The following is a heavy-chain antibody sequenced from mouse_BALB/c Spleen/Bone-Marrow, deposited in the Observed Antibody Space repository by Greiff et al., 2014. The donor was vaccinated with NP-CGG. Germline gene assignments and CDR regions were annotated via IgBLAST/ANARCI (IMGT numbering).Heavy chain of an antibody. CDR1: GFNIKDTY. CDR3: AFIYYGYAMDY. J-gene: IGHJ4*01. Sequence: EVQLQQSGAELVKPGASVKLSCTASGFNIKDTYMHWVKQRPEQGLEWIGGIDPANGNTKYDPKFQGKAPITADTSSNTAYLQLSSLTSEDTAVYYCAFIYYGYAMDYWGQGTSVTVSS. CDR2: IDPANGNT. V-gene: IGHV14-3*02. D-gene: IGHD2-1*01.